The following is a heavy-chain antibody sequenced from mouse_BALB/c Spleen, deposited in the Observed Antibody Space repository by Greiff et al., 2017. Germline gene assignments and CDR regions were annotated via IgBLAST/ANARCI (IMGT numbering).Heavy chain of an antibody. D-gene: IGHD2-1*01. CDR1: GYTFTDYV. CDR2: IYPGSGST. V-gene: IGHV1-81*01. Sequence: QVQLQQSGPELVKPGASVKMSCKASGYTFTDYVISWVKQRTGQGLEWIGEIYPGSGSTYYNEKFKGKATLTADKSSNTAYMQLSSLTSEDSAVYFCATNGNYYFDYWGQGTTLTVSS. J-gene: IGHJ2*01. CDR3: ATNGNYYFDY.